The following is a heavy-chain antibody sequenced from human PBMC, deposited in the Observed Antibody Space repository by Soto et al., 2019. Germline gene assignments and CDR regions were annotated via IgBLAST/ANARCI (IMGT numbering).Heavy chain of an antibody. J-gene: IGHJ4*02. CDR3: ARIERPGDYFDY. CDR2: INAGNGNT. CDR1: GYTFTSYA. V-gene: IGHV1-3*01. D-gene: IGHD1-1*01. Sequence: QVQLVQSGAEVKKPGASVKVSCKASGYTFTSYAMHWVRQAPGQRLEWMGWINAGNGNTKYSQKFQGRFTITRDTSAITAYMELSSLRSEYTAVYYCARIERPGDYFDYWGQGTLVTVSS.